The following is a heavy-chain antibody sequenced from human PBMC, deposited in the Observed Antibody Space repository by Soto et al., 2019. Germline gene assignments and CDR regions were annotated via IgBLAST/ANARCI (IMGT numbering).Heavy chain of an antibody. CDR3: ARVRGTAGKRYFDY. D-gene: IGHD6-13*01. CDR1: GGSMIAYY. CDR2: TYYSGST. J-gene: IGHJ4*02. Sequence: SETLSLTCTVSGGSMIAYYWNWIRQPPGKGLQWIGYTYYSGSTTYNPPLKSRVTISVDSSKNQFSLKLDSVTPADTAVYYCARVRGTAGKRYFDYWGPGTLVTVYS. V-gene: IGHV4-59*01.